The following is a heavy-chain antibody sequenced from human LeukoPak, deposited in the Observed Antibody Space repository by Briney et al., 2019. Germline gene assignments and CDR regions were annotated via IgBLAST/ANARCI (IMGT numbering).Heavy chain of an antibody. V-gene: IGHV1-8*01. Sequence: GASVKVSCKASGDTFTSYDVNWVRQATGQGLEWMGWMNPISGDTGYALKFQGRVTMSRNTSISTAYMELGSLRSEDTAVYYCATAFYGDYAGLDYYMDVWGKGTTVTVSS. CDR1: GDTFTSYD. D-gene: IGHD4-17*01. CDR2: MNPISGDT. J-gene: IGHJ6*03. CDR3: ATAFYGDYAGLDYYMDV.